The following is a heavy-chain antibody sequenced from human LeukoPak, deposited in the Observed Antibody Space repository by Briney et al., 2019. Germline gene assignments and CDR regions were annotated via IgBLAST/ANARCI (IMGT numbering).Heavy chain of an antibody. CDR1: GGSISSYY. D-gene: IGHD6-13*01. V-gene: IGHV4-59*12. Sequence: SETLPLTCTVSGGSISSYYWSWIRQPPGKGLEWIGYIYYSGSTNYNPSLKSRVTISVDTSKNQFSLKLSSVTAADTAVYYCARGARIAAASFGYWGQGTLVTVSS. CDR3: ARGARIAAASFGY. CDR2: IYYSGST. J-gene: IGHJ4*02.